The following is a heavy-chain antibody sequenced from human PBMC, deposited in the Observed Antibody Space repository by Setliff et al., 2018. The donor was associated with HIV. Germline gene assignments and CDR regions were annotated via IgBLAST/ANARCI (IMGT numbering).Heavy chain of an antibody. D-gene: IGHD2-2*01. Sequence: PGGSLRLSCAASGFTVSSNYMSWIRQPPGKGLEWIGSIYYSGSTYYNPSLKSRVAISVDTSKNQFSLKLSSVTAADTAVYYCARRGSTRYCRSTSCYDLDYGMDVWGQGTTVTVSS. J-gene: IGHJ6*02. CDR2: IYYSGST. V-gene: IGHV4-39*01. CDR1: GFTVSSNY. CDR3: ARRGSTRYCRSTSCYDLDYGMDV.